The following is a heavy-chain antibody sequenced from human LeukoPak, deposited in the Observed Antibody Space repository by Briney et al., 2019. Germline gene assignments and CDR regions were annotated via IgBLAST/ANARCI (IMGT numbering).Heavy chain of an antibody. CDR2: IYPGDSDT. D-gene: IGHD3-22*01. CDR1: GYSFSTYW. V-gene: IGHV5-51*01. J-gene: IGHJ4*02. CDR3: ARSGSDYYDSSGLDY. Sequence: GESLKISCKGSGYSFSTYWIGWLRQMPGKGLEWMGIIYPGDSDTRYSPSFQGQVTISADKSISTAYLQWSSLKASDTAMYYCARSGSDYYDSSGLDYWGQGTLVTVSS.